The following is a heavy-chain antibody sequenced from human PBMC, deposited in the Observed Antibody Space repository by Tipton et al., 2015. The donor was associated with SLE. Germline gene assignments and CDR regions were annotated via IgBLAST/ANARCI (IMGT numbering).Heavy chain of an antibody. CDR3: AREGAAAGNGYFDY. CDR2: ISSSGSTI. CDR1: GFTFSSYA. Sequence: SLRLSCAASGFTFSSYAMSWIRQAPGKGLEWVSYISSSGSTIYYADSVKGRFTISRDNSKNTLYLQMNSLRAEDTAVYYCAREGAAAGNGYFDYWGQGTLITVSS. D-gene: IGHD6-13*01. V-gene: IGHV3-48*01. J-gene: IGHJ4*02.